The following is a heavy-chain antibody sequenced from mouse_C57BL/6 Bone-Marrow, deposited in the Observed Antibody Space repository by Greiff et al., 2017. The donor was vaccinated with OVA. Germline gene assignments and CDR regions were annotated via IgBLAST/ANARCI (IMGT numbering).Heavy chain of an antibody. CDR3: AREGYYGSRTWFAY. CDR2: IDPSDSET. Sequence: QVQLQQPGAELVRPGSSVKLSCKASGYTFTSYWMHWVKQRPIQGLEWIGNIDPSDSETHYNQKFKDKATLTVDKSSSTAYMQLGSLTSEDSAVYYCAREGYYGSRTWFAYWGQGTLVTVSA. J-gene: IGHJ3*01. D-gene: IGHD1-1*01. CDR1: GYTFTSYW. V-gene: IGHV1-52*01.